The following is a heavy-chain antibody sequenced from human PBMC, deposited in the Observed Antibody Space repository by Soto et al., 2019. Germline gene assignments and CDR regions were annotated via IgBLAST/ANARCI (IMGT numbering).Heavy chain of an antibody. Sequence: GASVKVSCKASGGTFNNYAISWVRQAPGQGLEWVGGIIPIFGTADYAQKFQGRVTITADESTSTAYMELSSLRSEDTAVYYCARSPSSETTVPPYFLDFPGQGTLVTVSS. CDR1: GGTFNNYA. J-gene: IGHJ4*02. CDR2: IIPIFGTA. D-gene: IGHD4-4*01. CDR3: ARSPSSETTVPPYFLDF. V-gene: IGHV1-69*13.